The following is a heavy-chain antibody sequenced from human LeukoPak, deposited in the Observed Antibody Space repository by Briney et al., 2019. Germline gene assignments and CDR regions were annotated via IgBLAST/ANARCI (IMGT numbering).Heavy chain of an antibody. J-gene: IGHJ4*02. CDR1: GFTFSSYG. CDR3: ARPYSSGWYGDFDY. Sequence: PGRSLRLSCAASGFTFSSYGMHWVRQAPGKGLEWVAVISYDRNNIYYTDSVKGRFTISRDNSKNTLYLQMNSLRSEDTAVYYCARPYSSGWYGDFDYWGQGTLVTVSS. V-gene: IGHV3-30*03. D-gene: IGHD6-19*01. CDR2: ISYDRNNI.